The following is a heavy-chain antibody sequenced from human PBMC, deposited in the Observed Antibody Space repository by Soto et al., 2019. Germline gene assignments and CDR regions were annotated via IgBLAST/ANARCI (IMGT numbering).Heavy chain of an antibody. CDR3: ARVQTRYCSGGSCYSSIYGMDV. CDR2: IYSGGST. CDR1: GFTVSSNY. D-gene: IGHD2-15*01. J-gene: IGHJ6*02. V-gene: IGHV3-53*01. Sequence: PGGSLRLSCAASGFTVSSNYMSWVRQAPGKGLEWVSVIYSGGSTYYADSVKGRFTISRDNSKNTLYLQMNSLRAEDTAVYYCARVQTRYCSGGSCYSSIYGMDVWGQGTTVTVS.